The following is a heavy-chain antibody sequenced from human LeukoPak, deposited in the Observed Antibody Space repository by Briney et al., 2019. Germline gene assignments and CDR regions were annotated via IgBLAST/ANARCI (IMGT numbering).Heavy chain of an antibody. J-gene: IGHJ3*02. D-gene: IGHD3-9*01. CDR2: IDPSDSYT. V-gene: IGHV5-10-1*01. Sequence: GGSLQISCKGSGFHFTSYWISWARPMTGKGLEWMGRIDPSDSYTNYSPSFQGHVTISADKSISTAYLQWSSLKAADTAMYYCASVFDYDDAFDIWGQGTMVTVSS. CDR1: GFHFTSYW. CDR3: ASVFDYDDAFDI.